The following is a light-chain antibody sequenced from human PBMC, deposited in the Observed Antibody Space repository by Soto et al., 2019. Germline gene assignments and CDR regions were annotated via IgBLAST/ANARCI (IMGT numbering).Light chain of an antibody. CDR3: CSFAGRYTFV. CDR2: DVY. CDR1: SSDVGAYNY. V-gene: IGLV2-11*01. J-gene: IGLJ1*01. Sequence: QSVLTQPRSVSGSPGQSVTISCTGTSSDVGAYNYVSWYQQHPDKVPKLMIYDVYKRPSGVPDRFSGSKSDNTASLTISGLQAEDEADYYCCSFAGRYTFVFGTGTKLTVL.